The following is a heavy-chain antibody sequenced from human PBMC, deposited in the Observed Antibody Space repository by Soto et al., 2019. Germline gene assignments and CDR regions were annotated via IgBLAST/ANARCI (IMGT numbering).Heavy chain of an antibody. CDR2: IYYSGST. J-gene: IGHJ4*02. CDR3: ARGRLRYFDWLLS. Sequence: KPSETLSLTCTVSGGSISSGDYYWSWIRQPPGKGLEWIGYIYYSGSTYYNPSLKSRVTISVDTSKNQFSLKLSSVTAADTAVYYCARGRLRYFDWLLSWGQGTLVTVSS. V-gene: IGHV4-30-4*01. D-gene: IGHD3-9*01. CDR1: GGSISSGDYY.